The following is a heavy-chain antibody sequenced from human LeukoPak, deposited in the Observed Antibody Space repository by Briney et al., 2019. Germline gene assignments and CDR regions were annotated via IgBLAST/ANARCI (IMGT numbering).Heavy chain of an antibody. CDR2: INHSGST. CDR3: ARGSSAETTGFDY. D-gene: IGHD4-17*01. Sequence: PSETLSLTCAVYGGSFSGYYWSWIRQPPGKGLEWIGEINHSGSTNYNPSLKSRVTISVDTSKNQFSLKLSSVTAADTAVYYCARGSSAETTGFDYWGQGTLVTVSS. V-gene: IGHV4-34*01. J-gene: IGHJ4*02. CDR1: GGSFSGYY.